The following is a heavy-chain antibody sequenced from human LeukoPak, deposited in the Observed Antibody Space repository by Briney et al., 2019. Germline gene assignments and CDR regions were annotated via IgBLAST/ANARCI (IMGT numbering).Heavy chain of an antibody. CDR2: ISSSSSYI. CDR1: GFTFSSYS. Sequence: GGSLRLSCAASGFTFSSYSMKWVRQAPGKGLEWVSSISSSSSYIYYADSVKGRFTISRDNAKNSLYLQMNSLRAEDTAVYYCAGHSSSWTPGYWGQGTLVTVSS. J-gene: IGHJ4*02. D-gene: IGHD6-13*01. V-gene: IGHV3-21*01. CDR3: AGHSSSWTPGY.